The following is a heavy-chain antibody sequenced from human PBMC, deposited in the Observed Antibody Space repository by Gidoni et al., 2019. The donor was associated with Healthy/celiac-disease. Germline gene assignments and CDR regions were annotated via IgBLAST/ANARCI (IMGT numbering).Heavy chain of an antibody. J-gene: IGHJ6*03. Sequence: QVQLQESGPGLGKPSETLSLTCTVAGGSLSSYYWTWIRQPPGKGLEWIGYISYSGSTNYNPYLKSRVTISVDTSKNQSSLKLSSVTAADTAVYYGARAGAAQTYYYDYMDVWGKGTTVTVSS. V-gene: IGHV4-59*01. CDR1: GGSLSSYY. CDR3: ARAGAAQTYYYDYMDV. CDR2: ISYSGST. D-gene: IGHD6-13*01.